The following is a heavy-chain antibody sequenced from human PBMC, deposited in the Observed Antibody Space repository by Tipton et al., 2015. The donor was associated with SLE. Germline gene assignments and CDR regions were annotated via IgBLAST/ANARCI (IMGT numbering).Heavy chain of an antibody. Sequence: SLRLSCAASGFTVSSNYMSWVRQAPGKGLEWVSVIYSGGSTYYADSVKGRFTISRDNSKNTLYLQMNSLRAGDTAVYYCARGPDYDSSGYYRGFYFDYWGQGTLVTGSS. D-gene: IGHD3-22*01. CDR1: GFTVSSNY. V-gene: IGHV3-66*01. J-gene: IGHJ4*02. CDR3: ARGPDYDSSGYYRGFYFDY. CDR2: IYSGGST.